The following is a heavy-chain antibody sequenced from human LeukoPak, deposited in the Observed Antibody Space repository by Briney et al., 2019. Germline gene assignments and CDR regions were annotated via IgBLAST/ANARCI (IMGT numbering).Heavy chain of an antibody. D-gene: IGHD2-15*01. J-gene: IGHJ6*02. CDR1: GGSISSYY. CDR3: ARDACSGGSCYPYYYGVDV. Sequence: SETLSLTCTVSGGSISSYYWSWIRQPPGKGLEWIGYIYYSGSTNYNPSIKSRVTISVDTSKNQFSLNLTSVTAADTAVYYCARDACSGGSCYPYYYGVDVWGQGTTVTVSS. V-gene: IGHV4-59*01. CDR2: IYYSGST.